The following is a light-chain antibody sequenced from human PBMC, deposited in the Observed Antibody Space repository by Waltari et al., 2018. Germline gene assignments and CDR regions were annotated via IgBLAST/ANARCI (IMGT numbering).Light chain of an antibody. Sequence: QSALTQPASVSGSPGQSITTSCTGSPSDFPGPRYVPWYQPHPGRAPQLLLYDVTKRPSGVSARFSGSKSADTASLTIVGLQAEDEADYYCNSYATANSWVFGGGTKLTVL. J-gene: IGLJ3*02. CDR1: PSDFPGPRY. V-gene: IGLV2-14*03. CDR2: DVT. CDR3: NSYATANSWV.